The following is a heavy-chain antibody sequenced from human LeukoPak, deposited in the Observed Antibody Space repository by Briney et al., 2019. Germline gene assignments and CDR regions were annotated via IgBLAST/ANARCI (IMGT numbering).Heavy chain of an antibody. Sequence: SETLSLTCAVYGGSFSGYYWSWIRQPPGKGLEWIGEINHSGSTNYNPSLKSRVTISVDTSKNQFSLKLSSVTAADTTVYYCARELAITFGGVIVMSGAFDIWGQGTMVTVSS. D-gene: IGHD3-16*02. CDR3: ARELAITFGGVIVMSGAFDI. V-gene: IGHV4-34*01. CDR2: INHSGST. CDR1: GGSFSGYY. J-gene: IGHJ3*02.